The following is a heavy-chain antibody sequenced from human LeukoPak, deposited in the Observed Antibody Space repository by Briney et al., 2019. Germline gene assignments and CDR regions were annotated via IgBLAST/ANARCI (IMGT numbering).Heavy chain of an antibody. CDR1: GGTFSSYA. CDR3: ASGSPPRPRYGSGSREYYFDY. D-gene: IGHD3-10*01. CDR2: IIPIFGTA. Sequence: GASVKVSCKASGGTFSSYAISWGRQAPGQGLEWMGGIIPIFGTANYAQKFQGRVTITADESTSTAYMELSSLRSEDTAVYYCASGSPPRPRYGSGSREYYFDYWGQGTLVTVSS. V-gene: IGHV1-69*13. J-gene: IGHJ4*02.